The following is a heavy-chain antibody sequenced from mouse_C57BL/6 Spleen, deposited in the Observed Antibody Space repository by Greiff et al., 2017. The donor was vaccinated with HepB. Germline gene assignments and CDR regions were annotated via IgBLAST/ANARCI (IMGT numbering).Heavy chain of an antibody. V-gene: IGHV1-54*01. J-gene: IGHJ3*01. CDR3: ARSSNSWFAY. Sequence: VQLQQSGAELVRPGTSVKVSCKASGYAFTNYLIEWVKQRPGQGLEWIGVINPGSGGTNYNEKFKGKATLTADKSSSTAYMRLSSLTSEDSAVYFCARSSNSWFAYWGQGTLVTVSA. CDR2: INPGSGGT. CDR1: GYAFTNYL. D-gene: IGHD2-5*01.